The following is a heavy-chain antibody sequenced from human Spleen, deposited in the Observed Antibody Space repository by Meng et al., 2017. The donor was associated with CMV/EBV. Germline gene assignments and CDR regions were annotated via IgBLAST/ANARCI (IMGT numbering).Heavy chain of an antibody. Sequence: GESLKISCAASGFTFSSYSMNWVRQAPGKGLEWVSAISGSGDNTYYADSVKGRFTISRDNSKNTLYLQMNSLRPGDTAIYYCAKDRQDFWSGRSLDYWGQGTLVTVSS. D-gene: IGHD3-3*01. CDR2: ISGSGDNT. CDR3: AKDRQDFWSGRSLDY. CDR1: GFTFSSYS. V-gene: IGHV3-23*01. J-gene: IGHJ4*02.